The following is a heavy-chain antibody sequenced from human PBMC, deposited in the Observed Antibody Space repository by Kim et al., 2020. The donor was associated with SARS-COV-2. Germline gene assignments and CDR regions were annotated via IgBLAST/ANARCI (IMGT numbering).Heavy chain of an antibody. CDR3: ARAAVKGGFDY. V-gene: IGHV3-74*01. J-gene: IGHJ4*02. D-gene: IGHD1-26*01. Sequence: GGSLRLSCAASGFTFSFYWMHWVRQAPGKGLVWVSRINSDGSRTNYADSVKGRFTISRDNAKNMLYLQMNSLRDEDTAVYYCARAAVKGGFDYWGQGTLVTVSS. CDR1: GFTFSFYW. CDR2: INSDGSRT.